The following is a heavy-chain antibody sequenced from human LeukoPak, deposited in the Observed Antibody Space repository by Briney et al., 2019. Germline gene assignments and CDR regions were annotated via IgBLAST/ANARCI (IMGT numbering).Heavy chain of an antibody. CDR1: RFNFNNYA. D-gene: IGHD3-10*01. J-gene: IGHJ4*02. Sequence: GGSLRLSCAASRFNFNNYAMHWVRQAPGKGLEWVAYIRYDGSNRHYADSVKGRFTISRDNSKNTLYLQMNSLRVEDTAVYYCAKGGRITMLRGVQRDHYFDYWGQGTLVTVSS. CDR2: IRYDGSNR. V-gene: IGHV3-30*02. CDR3: AKGGRITMLRGVQRDHYFDY.